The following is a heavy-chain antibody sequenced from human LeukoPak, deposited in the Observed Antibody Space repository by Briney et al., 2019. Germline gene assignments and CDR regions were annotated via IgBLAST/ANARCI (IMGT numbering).Heavy chain of an antibody. J-gene: IGHJ6*02. D-gene: IGHD2/OR15-2a*01. V-gene: IGHV1-2*06. CDR1: GNTFSGHY. CDR3: ASPWYGNRFGMDV. CDR2: VSPNSGGT. Sequence: ASVKVSCKTSGNTFSGHYIHWVRQAPGQGLEWMGRVSPNSGGTDYALKFQGRVTMTRDTSISTAYMELSSLRSDDTAVYYCASPWYGNRFGMDVWGQGTTATVSS.